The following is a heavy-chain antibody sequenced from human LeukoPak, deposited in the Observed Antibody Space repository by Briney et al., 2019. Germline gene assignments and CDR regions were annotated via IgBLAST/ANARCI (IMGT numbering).Heavy chain of an antibody. V-gene: IGHV1-3*01. CDR2: INGGNGNT. CDR3: AREEYYYDSSGYYWTY. Sequence: ASVKVSCKASGYTFMNYAIHWVRQAPGQRLEWMGWINGGNGNTKYSQNFQGRVAITRDTSASTAYMEVSSLRSEDTAVFYCAREEYYYDSSGYYWTYWGQGTLVTVSS. J-gene: IGHJ4*02. CDR1: GYTFMNYA. D-gene: IGHD3-22*01.